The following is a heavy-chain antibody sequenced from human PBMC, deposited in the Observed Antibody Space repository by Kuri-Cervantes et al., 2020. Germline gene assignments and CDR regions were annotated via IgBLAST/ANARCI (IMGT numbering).Heavy chain of an antibody. CDR2: INHSGST. J-gene: IGHJ5*02. CDR1: GGSFSGYY. CDR3: ARGTHCSSSTNCQPPYNWFDP. V-gene: IGHV4-34*01. D-gene: IGHD2-2*01. Sequence: GSLRLSCAVYGGSFSGYYWSWIRQPPGKGLEWIGEINHSGSTNYNPSLKSRVTISVDTSKKQFSLKLSSVTAADTAVYYCARGTHCSSSTNCQPPYNWFDPWGQGTLVTVSS.